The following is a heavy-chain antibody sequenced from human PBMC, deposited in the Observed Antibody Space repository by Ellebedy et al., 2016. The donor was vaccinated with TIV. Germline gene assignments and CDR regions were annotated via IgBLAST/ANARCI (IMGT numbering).Heavy chain of an antibody. V-gene: IGHV4-61*01. CDR1: GGSISSSSYY. CDR3: ASFYCGGDCYQPPGYWYFDL. CDR2: IYYSGST. D-gene: IGHD2-21*02. J-gene: IGHJ2*01. Sequence: SETLSLXCTVSGGSISSSSYYWSWIRQPPGKGLEWIGYIYYSGSTNYNPSLKSRVTISVDTSKNQFSLKLSSVTAADTAVYYCASFYCGGDCYQPPGYWYFDLWGRGTLVTVSS.